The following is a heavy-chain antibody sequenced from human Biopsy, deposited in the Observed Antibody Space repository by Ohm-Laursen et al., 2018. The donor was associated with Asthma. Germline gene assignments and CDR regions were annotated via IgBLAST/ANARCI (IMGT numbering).Heavy chain of an antibody. D-gene: IGHD2-21*02. CDR3: ARGISRVTGLFDHFDS. J-gene: IGHJ4*02. CDR2: IYYSGST. Sequence: GTLSLTCTVSGVSISSDYWSWIRQPPGKGLEWIGHIYYSGSTNYQPSLKSRVTISVDTSKNQFSLKLRSVTAADEAVYYCARGISRVTGLFDHFDSWGQGTLVTVSS. CDR1: GVSISSDY. V-gene: IGHV4-59*01.